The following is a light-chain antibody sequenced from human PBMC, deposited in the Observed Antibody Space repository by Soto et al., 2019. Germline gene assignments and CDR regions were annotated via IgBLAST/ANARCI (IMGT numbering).Light chain of an antibody. CDR1: SSDVGGYNY. CDR3: SSYTSSSTLYV. Sequence: QSVLTQPPSVSGAPGQRVTISCTGTSSDVGGYNYVSWYQQHPGKAPKLVIYEVSNRPSGVSNRFSGSKSGNTASLTISGLQAEDEADYYCSSYTSSSTLYVFGTGTKVTVL. V-gene: IGLV2-14*01. CDR2: EVS. J-gene: IGLJ1*01.